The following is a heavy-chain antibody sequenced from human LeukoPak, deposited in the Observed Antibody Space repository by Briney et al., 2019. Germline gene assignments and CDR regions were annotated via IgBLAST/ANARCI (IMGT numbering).Heavy chain of an antibody. CDR3: AKDMGGMNDAFDI. Sequence: SLRLSCAASGFTFDDYAMQWVRQAPGKGLEWVSGISWNSGSIGYADSVKGRFTISRDNAKNSLYLQMNSLRAEDTALYYCAKDMGGMNDAFDIWGQGTMVTVSS. D-gene: IGHD2-15*01. CDR1: GFTFDDYA. J-gene: IGHJ3*02. CDR2: ISWNSGSI. V-gene: IGHV3-9*01.